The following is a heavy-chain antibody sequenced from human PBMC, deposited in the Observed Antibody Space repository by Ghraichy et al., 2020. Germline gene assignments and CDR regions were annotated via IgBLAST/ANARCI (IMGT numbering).Heavy chain of an antibody. V-gene: IGHV4-31*03. CDR1: GGSISSGGYY. CDR2: IYYSGST. J-gene: IGHJ5*02. Sequence: SETLSLTCTVSGGSISSGGYYWSWIRQHPGKGLEWIGYIYYSGSTYYNPSLKSRVTISVDTSKNQFSLKLSSVTAADTAVYYCARDILTGTKQKQKHTLFDPWGQGTLVTVSS. D-gene: IGHD3-9*01. CDR3: ARDILTGTKQKQKHTLFDP.